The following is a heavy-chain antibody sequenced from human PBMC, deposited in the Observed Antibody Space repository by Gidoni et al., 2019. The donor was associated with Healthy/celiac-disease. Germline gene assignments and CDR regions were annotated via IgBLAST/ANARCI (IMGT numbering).Heavy chain of an antibody. CDR3: ARGRDYKPFDY. CDR1: GGSISSSSYY. V-gene: IGHV4-39*01. D-gene: IGHD4-4*01. J-gene: IGHJ4*02. CDR2: IYYSGST. Sequence: QLQLQESGPGLVKPSETLSLTCTVSGGSISSSSYYWGWIRQPPGKGLEWIGSIYYSGSTYYNPSLKSRVTISVDTSKNQFSLKLSSVTAADTAVYYCARGRDYKPFDYWGQGTLVTVSS.